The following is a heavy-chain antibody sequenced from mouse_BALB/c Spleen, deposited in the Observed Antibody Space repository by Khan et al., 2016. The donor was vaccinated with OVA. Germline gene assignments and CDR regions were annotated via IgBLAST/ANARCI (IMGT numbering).Heavy chain of an antibody. J-gene: IGHJ2*01. CDR3: AREEPFYYFDY. CDR2: IYPGTDNT. CDR1: GYIFTSYW. D-gene: IGHD6-1*01. V-gene: IGHV1S132*01. Sequence: QVQLQQPGAELMRPGASVKLSCKTSGYIFTSYWIHWVKQRSGQGLEWIARIYPGTDNTYYNEKFKDKATLTADKSSTTAYMQLSSQKSEDSAVYFCAREEPFYYFDYWGQGTTLTVSS.